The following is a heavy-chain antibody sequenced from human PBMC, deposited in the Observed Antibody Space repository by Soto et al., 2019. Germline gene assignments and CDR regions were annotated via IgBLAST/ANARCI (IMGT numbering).Heavy chain of an antibody. D-gene: IGHD6-6*01. CDR3: ARDRGSSRSVDV. J-gene: IGHJ6*02. Sequence: QVQLQESGPGLVKPSQTMSLTCTVSGGSISSGGYYWSWISQHPGKGLEWLGYIYYSGSTYYNPSLNSRVTISVDTSKNQFSLKLSSVTAADTAVYYCARDRGSSRSVDVWGQGTTVTVSS. V-gene: IGHV4-31*03. CDR2: IYYSGST. CDR1: GGSISSGGYY.